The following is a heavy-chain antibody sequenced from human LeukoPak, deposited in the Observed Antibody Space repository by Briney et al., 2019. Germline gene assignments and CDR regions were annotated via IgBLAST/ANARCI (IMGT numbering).Heavy chain of an antibody. V-gene: IGHV3-30*04. CDR2: ISYDGRNK. Sequence: PGRSLRLSCAASGFTFSSYAMHWVRQAPGKGLEWVAVISYDGRNKYYADSVKGRFTISRDNSKNTLYLQMNSLRAEDTAVYYCAKAIPHQPMIVVVPGYFDYWGQGTLVTVSS. D-gene: IGHD3-22*01. CDR1: GFTFSSYA. J-gene: IGHJ4*02. CDR3: AKAIPHQPMIVVVPGYFDY.